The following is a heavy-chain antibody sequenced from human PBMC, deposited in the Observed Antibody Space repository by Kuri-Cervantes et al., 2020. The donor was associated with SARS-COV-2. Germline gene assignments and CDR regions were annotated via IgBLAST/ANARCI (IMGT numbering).Heavy chain of an antibody. Sequence: SETLSLTCAVYGGSFSGYYWSWIRQPPGKGLEWIGEINHSGSTNYNPSLKSRVTISVDTSKNQSSLKLSSVTAADTAVYYCASVPNGYYYYGMDVWGQGTTVTVSS. CDR2: INHSGST. J-gene: IGHJ6*02. D-gene: IGHD1-1*01. V-gene: IGHV4-34*01. CDR1: GGSFSGYY. CDR3: ASVPNGYYYYGMDV.